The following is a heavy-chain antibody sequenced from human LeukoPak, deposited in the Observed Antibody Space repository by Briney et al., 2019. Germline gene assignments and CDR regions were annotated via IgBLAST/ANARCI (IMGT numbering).Heavy chain of an antibody. CDR3: ARGQFSSSWFLFDY. CDR2: ISYDGSNK. V-gene: IGHV3-30-3*01. CDR1: GFTFSSYA. D-gene: IGHD6-13*01. Sequence: GGSLRLSCVASGFTFSSYAMHWVRQAPGKGLEWVAVISYDGSNKYYADSVKGRFTISRDNSKNTLYLQMNSLRAEDTAVYYCARGQFSSSWFLFDYWGQGTLVTVSS. J-gene: IGHJ4*02.